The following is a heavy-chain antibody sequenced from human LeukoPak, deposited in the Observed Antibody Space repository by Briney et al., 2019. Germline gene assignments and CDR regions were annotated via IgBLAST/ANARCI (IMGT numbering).Heavy chain of an antibody. CDR1: GFTFSSYV. V-gene: IGHV3-30*04. J-gene: IGHJ4*02. Sequence: GGSLRLSCAASGFTFSSYVMHWVRQAPGKGLEWVAIISYDGSNEYYADSVKGRFTISRDNAKNSLYLQMNSLRAEDTAVYYCASGSQGELLLGDYWGQGTLVTVSS. CDR2: ISYDGSNE. CDR3: ASGSQGELLLGDY. D-gene: IGHD3-10*01.